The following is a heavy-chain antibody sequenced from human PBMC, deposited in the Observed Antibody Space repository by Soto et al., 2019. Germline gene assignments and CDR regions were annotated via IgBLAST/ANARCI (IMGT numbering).Heavy chain of an antibody. V-gene: IGHV1-69*06. CDR3: ARGSSRMVTANFDY. CDR1: GGTFSSYA. Sequence: GASVKVSCKASGGTFSSYAISWVRQAPGQGLEWMGGIIPIFGTANYAQKFQGRVTITAGKSTSTAYMELSSLRSEDTAVYYCARGSSRMVTANFDYWGQGTLVTVSS. J-gene: IGHJ4*02. CDR2: IIPIFGTA. D-gene: IGHD2-21*02.